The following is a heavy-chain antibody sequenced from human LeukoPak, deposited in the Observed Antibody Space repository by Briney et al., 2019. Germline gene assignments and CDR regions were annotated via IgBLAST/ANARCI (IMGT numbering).Heavy chain of an antibody. CDR3: ARAYSSSPHVDY. V-gene: IGHV3-74*01. CDR1: GFTFTSYC. J-gene: IGHJ4*01. D-gene: IGHD6-6*01. Sequence: GGSLRLSCAASGFTFTSYCMHWVRQAPGKGLEWVSRINSDDSSTSYADSVKGRFTISRDNAKNSLYLQMNSLRAEDTAVYYCARAYSSSPHVDYWGQGTLVTVSS. CDR2: INSDDSST.